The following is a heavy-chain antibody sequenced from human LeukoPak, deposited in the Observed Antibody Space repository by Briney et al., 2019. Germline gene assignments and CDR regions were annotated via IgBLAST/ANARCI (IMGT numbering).Heavy chain of an antibody. CDR1: GFTFSSYW. J-gene: IGHJ4*02. Sequence: PGGSLRLSCAASGFTFSSYWMSWVRQAPGKGLEWVANIKQDGSEKYYVDSVKGRFTISRDNAKNSLYLQMNSLRAEDTAVYYCARERGGIAAAGTFDYWDQGTLVTVSS. V-gene: IGHV3-7*01. D-gene: IGHD6-13*01. CDR2: IKQDGSEK. CDR3: ARERGGIAAAGTFDY.